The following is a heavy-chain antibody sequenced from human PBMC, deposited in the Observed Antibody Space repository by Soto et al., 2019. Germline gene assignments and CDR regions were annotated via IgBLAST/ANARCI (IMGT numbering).Heavy chain of an antibody. CDR1: GFTFSSYS. D-gene: IGHD3-10*01. CDR3: ARDDLYGSGSYPLFPGIDY. CDR2: ISSSSSYI. V-gene: IGHV3-21*01. J-gene: IGHJ4*02. Sequence: PGGSLRLSCAASGFTFSSYSMNWVRQAPGKGLEWVSSISSSSSYIYYADSVKGRFTISRDNAKNSLYLQMNSLRAEDTAVYYCARDDLYGSGSYPLFPGIDYWGQGTLVTVSS.